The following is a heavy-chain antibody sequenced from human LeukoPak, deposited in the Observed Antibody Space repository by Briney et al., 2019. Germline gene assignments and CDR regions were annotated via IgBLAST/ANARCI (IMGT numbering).Heavy chain of an antibody. V-gene: IGHV1-69*02. CDR1: GGTFSSYT. CDR3: ASYLIAVAGSFDY. Sequence: SVKVSCKASGGTFSSYTISWVRQAPGQGLEWMGRIIPILGIANYAQKFQGRVTTTADKSTSTAYMELSSLRSEDTAVYYCASYLIAVAGSFDYWGQGTLVTVSS. CDR2: IIPILGIA. D-gene: IGHD6-19*01. J-gene: IGHJ4*02.